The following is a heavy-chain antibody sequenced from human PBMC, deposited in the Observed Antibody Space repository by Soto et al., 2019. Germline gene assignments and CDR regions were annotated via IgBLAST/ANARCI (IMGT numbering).Heavy chain of an antibody. Sequence: QLHLVQSGAVVKKPGASVTVSCSASGYPVTAYYMHWVRQAPGRGLEWMGGINPATGAAKYTQTFQGKGTIARDTSTDTGFMELGGLTSEDTALFFLARGGGVGVAGSAAFDMWGQGTLVTVSS. J-gene: IGHJ3*02. CDR1: GYPVTAYY. CDR2: INPATGAA. CDR3: ARGGGVGVAGSAAFDM. D-gene: IGHD3-3*01. V-gene: IGHV1-2*02.